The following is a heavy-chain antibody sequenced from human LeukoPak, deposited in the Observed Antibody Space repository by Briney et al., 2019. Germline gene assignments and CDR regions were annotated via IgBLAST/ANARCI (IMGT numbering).Heavy chain of an antibody. J-gene: IGHJ2*01. CDR1: GFTLDRYW. CDR3: ARENWYFDL. CDR2: IKQDGSET. Sequence: PGGSLRLSCEVSGFTLDRYWMSWVRQAPGKGLEWVANIKQDGSETHYVDSVKGRFTISRDNAENSLYLQMNSLRVEDTAVYYCARENWYFDLWGRGTLVTVSS. V-gene: IGHV3-7*01.